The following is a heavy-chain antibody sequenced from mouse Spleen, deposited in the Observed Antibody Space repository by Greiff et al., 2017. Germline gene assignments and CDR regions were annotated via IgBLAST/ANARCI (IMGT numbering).Heavy chain of an antibody. D-gene: IGHD1-1*01. CDR1: GYTFTDYY. V-gene: IGHV1-26*01. Sequence: EVQLQQSGPELVKPGASVKISCKASGYTFTDYYMNWVKQSHGKSLEWIGDINPNNGGTSYNQKFKGKATLTVDKSSSTAYMELRSLTSEDSAVYYCAREGYYYGSSPHFDYWGQGTTLTVSS. CDR3: AREGYYYGSSPHFDY. CDR2: INPNNGGT. J-gene: IGHJ2*01.